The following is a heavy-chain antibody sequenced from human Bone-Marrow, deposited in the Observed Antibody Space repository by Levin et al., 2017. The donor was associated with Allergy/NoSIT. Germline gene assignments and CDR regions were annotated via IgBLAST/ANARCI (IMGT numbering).Heavy chain of an antibody. J-gene: IGHJ4*02. V-gene: IGHV3-11*01. CDR3: ARDEDRSSWYQVFDY. CDR2: ISSSGSTI. CDR1: GFTFSDYY. Sequence: LSLTCAASGFTFSDYYMSWIRQAPGKGLEWVSYISSSGSTIYYADSVKGRFTISRDNAKNSLYLQMNSLRAEDTAVYYCARDEDRSSWYQVFDYWGQGTLVTVSS. D-gene: IGHD6-13*01.